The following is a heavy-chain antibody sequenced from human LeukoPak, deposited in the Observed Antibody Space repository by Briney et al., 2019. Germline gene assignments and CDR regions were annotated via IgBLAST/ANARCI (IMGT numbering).Heavy chain of an antibody. CDR1: GFTFSSYS. Sequence: GGSLRLSCAASGFTFSSYSMNWVRQAPGKGLEWVSSISSSSSYIYYADSVKGRFTISRDNAKNSPYLQMNSLRAEDTAVYYCARDGGNWYYDSSGFPGGYWGQGTLVTVSS. CDR2: ISSSSSYI. J-gene: IGHJ4*02. V-gene: IGHV3-21*01. CDR3: ARDGGNWYYDSSGFPGGY. D-gene: IGHD3-22*01.